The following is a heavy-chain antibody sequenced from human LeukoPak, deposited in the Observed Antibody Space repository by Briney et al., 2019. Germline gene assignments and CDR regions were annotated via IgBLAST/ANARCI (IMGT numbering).Heavy chain of an antibody. CDR3: SKDSKHCSSTFCHLDYFQY. Sequence: PGGSMRLSRAASGFSLRNYGMSWVRQSPGKGLQWVAAVSGSGHKTFYAESVRGRFIISRDDATNTLFLQMNSLGIDDSAIYYCSKDSKHCSSTFCHLDYFQYWGQGVLVTVSS. D-gene: IGHD2-15*01. V-gene: IGHV3-23*01. CDR2: VSGSGHKT. J-gene: IGHJ4*02. CDR1: GFSLRNYG.